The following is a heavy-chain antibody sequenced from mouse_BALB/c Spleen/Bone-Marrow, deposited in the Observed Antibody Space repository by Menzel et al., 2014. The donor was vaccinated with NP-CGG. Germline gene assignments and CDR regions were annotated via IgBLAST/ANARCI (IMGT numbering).Heavy chain of an antibody. J-gene: IGHJ3*01. Sequence: VQLQQSGPELVKPGASVKISCRASGYTFTDYNMHWVKQSHGESLEWIGYIYPYSGNTAYNQRCKNKATLTVDNSSSTAHMELRSLTSEDSSVYYCARFDDDYWGFAHWGQGTLVTVSA. CDR3: ARFDDDYWGFAH. V-gene: IGHV1S29*02. CDR1: GYTFTDYN. CDR2: IYPYSGNT. D-gene: IGHD2-3*01.